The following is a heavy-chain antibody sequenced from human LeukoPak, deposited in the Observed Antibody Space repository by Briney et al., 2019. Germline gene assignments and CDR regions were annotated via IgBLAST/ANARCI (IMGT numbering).Heavy chain of an antibody. J-gene: IGHJ4*02. V-gene: IGHV1-69*05. Sequence: SVKVSCKASGGTFSSYAISWVRQAPGQGLEWMGGIIPIFGTANYAQKFQGRVTITTDESTSTAYMELSSLRSEDTAVYYCARESRSGSPLDYWGQGTLVTVSS. CDR2: IIPIFGTA. D-gene: IGHD7-27*01. CDR3: ARESRSGSPLDY. CDR1: GGTFSSYA.